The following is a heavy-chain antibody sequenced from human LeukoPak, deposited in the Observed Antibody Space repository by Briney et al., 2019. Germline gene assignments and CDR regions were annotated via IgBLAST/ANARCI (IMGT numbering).Heavy chain of an antibody. D-gene: IGHD6-13*01. V-gene: IGHV3-11*01. CDR1: GFTFSDYY. CDR3: ARDSVARQQLVLISYYYYMDV. CDR2: ISSSGSTI. Sequence: GGSLRLSCAASGFTFSDYYMSWIRQAPGKGLEWVSYISSSGSTIYYADSVKGRFTISRDNAKNSLYLQMNSLRAEDTAVYYCARDSVARQQLVLISYYYYMDVWGKGTTVTVSS. J-gene: IGHJ6*03.